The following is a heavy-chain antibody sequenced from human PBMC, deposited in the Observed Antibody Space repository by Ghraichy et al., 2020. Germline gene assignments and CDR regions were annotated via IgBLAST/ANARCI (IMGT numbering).Heavy chain of an antibody. Sequence: GGSLRLSCAASGFTVSSNYMSWVRQAPGKGLEWVSVIHSGGSTYYADSVKGRFTISRDNSKNTLYLQMNSLRAEDTAVYYCARDQYSFWYFDYWGQGTLVTVSS. J-gene: IGHJ4*02. CDR2: IHSGGST. D-gene: IGHD4-11*01. CDR3: ARDQYSFWYFDY. V-gene: IGHV3-53*01. CDR1: GFTVSSNY.